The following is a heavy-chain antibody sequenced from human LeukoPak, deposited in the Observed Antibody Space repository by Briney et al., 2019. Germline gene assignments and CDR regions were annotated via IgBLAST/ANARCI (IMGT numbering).Heavy chain of an antibody. V-gene: IGHV3-30*13. Sequence: GGSLRLSCAASGFTFSRYWMHWVRQAPGKGLEWVAVTPYDGSNKYYADSVKGRFTISRENSKNRLYLQMNSLRAEDTAVYYCARAEGYGGELDSWGQGTLVTVSS. CDR1: GFTFSRYW. D-gene: IGHD4-23*01. J-gene: IGHJ4*02. CDR2: TPYDGSNK. CDR3: ARAEGYGGELDS.